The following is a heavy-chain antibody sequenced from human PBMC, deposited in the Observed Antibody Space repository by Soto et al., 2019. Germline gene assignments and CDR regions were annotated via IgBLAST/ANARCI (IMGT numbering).Heavy chain of an antibody. CDR1: GGSISSGNFY. V-gene: IGHV4-30-4*01. Sequence: VQLQESGPGLVRPSETLSLTCTVSGGSISSGNFYWSWIRQPPGKGLEWIGYIYFSGSTSYRPPLKSRLTISLNTSNNQFSLKLTSVTAADTAVYYCAHDSHGGNTYFDLWGQGALVTVSS. J-gene: IGHJ4*02. CDR3: AHDSHGGNTYFDL. D-gene: IGHD1-26*01. CDR2: IYFSGST.